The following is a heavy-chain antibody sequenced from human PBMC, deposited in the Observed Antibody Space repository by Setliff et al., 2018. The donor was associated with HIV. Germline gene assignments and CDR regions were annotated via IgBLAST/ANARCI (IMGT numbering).Heavy chain of an antibody. CDR1: GGSFIGSSFQ. CDR3: ARGVPLLPPNF. Sequence: SETLSLTCTVSGGSFIGSSFQSTWIRQTPGKGLEWIADIAYSGTTMYTNYNPSLESRVIISEDTSRDQFFLKLTSVTAADTAIYYCARGVPLLPPNFWGQGTLVTVSS. CDR2: IAYSGTTMYT. V-gene: IGHV4-39*07. D-gene: IGHD2-15*01. J-gene: IGHJ4*02.